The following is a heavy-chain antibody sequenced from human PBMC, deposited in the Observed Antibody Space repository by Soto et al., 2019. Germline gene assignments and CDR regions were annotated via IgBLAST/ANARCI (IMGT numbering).Heavy chain of an antibody. CDR2: MSYDGRET. CDR1: GFTLSSLG. CDR3: AKIPSTWYGNYYDY. V-gene: IGHV3-30*18. J-gene: IGHJ4*02. D-gene: IGHD6-13*01. Sequence: QGQLVESGGGEVQPGTSLRLSCTASGFTLSSLGIQWVRQAPGKGLEWVALMSYDGRETYYADSVKGRFTLSRDNSKNTLYLQMNSLRPEDTATYYRAKIPSTWYGNYYDYWGRGTQVTVSS.